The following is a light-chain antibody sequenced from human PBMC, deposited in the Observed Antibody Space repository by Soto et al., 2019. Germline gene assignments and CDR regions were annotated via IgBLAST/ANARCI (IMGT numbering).Light chain of an antibody. V-gene: IGLV2-11*01. CDR1: SSDVGGYNY. CDR3: GSYAGSTTYV. J-gene: IGLJ1*01. CDR2: DVS. Sequence: QSALTQPRSVSGSPGQSVTISCTGTSSDVGGYNYVSWYQQYPGKAPKLMISDVSKRPSGVPDRFSGSKSGNTASLTISGLQAEDEAYYYCGSYAGSTTYVFGTGTKLTVL.